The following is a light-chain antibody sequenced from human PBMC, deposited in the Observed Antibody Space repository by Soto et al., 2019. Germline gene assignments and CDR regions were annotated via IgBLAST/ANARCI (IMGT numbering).Light chain of an antibody. CDR2: KAS. CDR1: QSISSW. J-gene: IGKJ1*01. CDR3: QQCYSYPPT. Sequence: DIQMTQSPPTLSASVGDRVTSTCRASQSISSWLAWYQQKPGKAPKVLIYKASNLQSGVPSRFSGSGSGTEFTLTISILQPDDFATYYCQQCYSYPPTFGQGTTVDIK. V-gene: IGKV1-5*03.